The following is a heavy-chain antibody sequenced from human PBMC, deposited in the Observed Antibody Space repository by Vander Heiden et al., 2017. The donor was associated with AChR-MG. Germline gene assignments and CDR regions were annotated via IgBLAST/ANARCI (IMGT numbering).Heavy chain of an antibody. V-gene: IGHV1-18*01. D-gene: IGHD2-2*01. CDR2: ISAYNGNT. CDR1: GYTFTSYG. J-gene: IGHJ6*02. Sequence: QVQLVQSGAEVQKPGASVQVSCKASGYTFTSYGISWVRQATGQGLEWMGWISAYNGNTNYAQKLQGRVTMTTDTSTSTAYMELRSLRSDDTAGYYCARGAPIVVVPLSMDVWGQGTTVTVSS. CDR3: ARGAPIVVVPLSMDV.